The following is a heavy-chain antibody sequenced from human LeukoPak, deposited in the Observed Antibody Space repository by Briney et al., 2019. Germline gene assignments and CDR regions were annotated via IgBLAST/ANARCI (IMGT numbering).Heavy chain of an antibody. CDR3: FEGVEDY. Sequence: SVKVSFTSSGGTFSNHVVSWVRQAPGQRLEWMGKVTPLYDKTDNAQNFQGRVTITPNTSTTTEYLDLSGLTSEDTAIYYCFEGVEDYWGPGTLVIVSS. V-gene: IGHV1-69*04. D-gene: IGHD3-16*01. CDR2: VTPLYDKT. CDR1: GGTFSNHV. J-gene: IGHJ4*02.